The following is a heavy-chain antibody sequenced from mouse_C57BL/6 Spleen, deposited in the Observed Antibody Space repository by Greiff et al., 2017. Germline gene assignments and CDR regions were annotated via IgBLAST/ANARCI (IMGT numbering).Heavy chain of an antibody. CDR1: GYTFTDYE. J-gene: IGHJ1*03. V-gene: IGHV1-15*01. D-gene: IGHD4-1*01. Sequence: VKLQESGAELVRPGASVTLSCKASGYTFTDYEMHWVKQTPVHGLEWIGAIDPETGGTAYNQKFKGKAILTADKSSSTAYMELRSLTSEDSAVYYCTRRGGANWDWYFDVWGTGTTVTVSS. CDR2: IDPETGGT. CDR3: TRRGGANWDWYFDV.